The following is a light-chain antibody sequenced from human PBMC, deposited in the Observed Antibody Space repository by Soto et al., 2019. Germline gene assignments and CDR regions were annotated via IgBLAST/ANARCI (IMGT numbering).Light chain of an antibody. J-gene: IGKJ1*01. CDR3: QQYGSSPWT. V-gene: IGKV3-20*01. Sequence: EIVLTQSPGTLSLSPGERVTLSCRASQSVSSSYLAGYQQKPGQTPRLLIYGASTRATGVPDRFSGSGSGTDFTLTISRLEPEDFAVYYCQQYGSSPWTFGQGTKVEIK. CDR2: GAS. CDR1: QSVSSSY.